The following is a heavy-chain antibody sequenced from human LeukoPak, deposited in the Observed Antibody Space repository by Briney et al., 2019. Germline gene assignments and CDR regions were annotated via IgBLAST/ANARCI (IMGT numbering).Heavy chain of an antibody. Sequence: ASVKVSCKASGYTFTSYGISWVRQAPGQGLEWMGWVSAYNGNTNFAQKLQSRVTMTTDTSTSTAYMDLRSLRSDDTAVYNCARDQAATNTQVRFCLDWGQGTLVTVSS. CDR3: ARDQAATNTQVRFCLD. CDR1: GYTFTSYG. V-gene: IGHV1-18*01. CDR2: VSAYNGNT. D-gene: IGHD3-9*01. J-gene: IGHJ4*02.